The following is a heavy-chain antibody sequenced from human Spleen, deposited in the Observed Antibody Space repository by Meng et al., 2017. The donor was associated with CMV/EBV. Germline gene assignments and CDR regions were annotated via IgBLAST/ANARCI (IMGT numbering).Heavy chain of an antibody. CDR2: VSDSGSA. CDR1: GASVTAFY. Sequence: SETLSLTCTVSGASVTAFYWSWIRQPPGKGLEWIGEVSDSGSANYNPSLKGRVTISVDKSTNQFSLIVNSVTAADTAVYYCARGVVDYRSSFWFDPWGQGTLVTVSS. J-gene: IGHJ5*02. V-gene: IGHV4-59*02. D-gene: IGHD4/OR15-4a*01. CDR3: ARGVVDYRSSFWFDP.